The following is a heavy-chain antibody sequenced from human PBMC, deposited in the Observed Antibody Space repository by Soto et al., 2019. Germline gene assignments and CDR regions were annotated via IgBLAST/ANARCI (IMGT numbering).Heavy chain of an antibody. CDR2: IYYSGST. D-gene: IGHD3-3*01. CDR3: ARDARSPNAPDDFWSGYPSGWFDP. CDR1: GGSISSGDYY. V-gene: IGHV4-30-4*01. J-gene: IGHJ5*02. Sequence: SETLSLTCTVSGGSISSGDYYWSWIRQPPGKGLEWIGYIYYSGSTYYNPSLKSRVTISVDTSKNQFSLKLSSVTAADTAVYYCARDARSPNAPDDFWSGYPSGWFDPWGQGTLVTVSS.